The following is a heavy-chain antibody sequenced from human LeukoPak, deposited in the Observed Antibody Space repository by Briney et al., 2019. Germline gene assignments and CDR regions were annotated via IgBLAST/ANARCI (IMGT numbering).Heavy chain of an antibody. CDR1: GFTFSDHN. Sequence: HPGGSLRLSCVASGFTFSDHNMNWVRQVPGKGLESISYISSSGNTIYYADSVKGRFTISRDNAKNSLYPQMNSLRAEDTAVYYCARRDYYDSSGYGFDYWGQGTLVTVSS. CDR3: ARRDYYDSSGYGFDY. CDR2: ISSSGNTI. D-gene: IGHD3-22*01. J-gene: IGHJ4*02. V-gene: IGHV3-48*04.